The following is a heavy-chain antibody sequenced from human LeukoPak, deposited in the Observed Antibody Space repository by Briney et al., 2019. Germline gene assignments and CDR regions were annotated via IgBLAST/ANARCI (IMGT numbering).Heavy chain of an antibody. Sequence: GGSLRLSCAASGLTFSRYAMSWVRQAPGKGLEWVSVISGSGGLTYYADSVRGRFTISRDNSRDTLYLQMNSLRAEDTAVYYCSTSPSFGSSWYQFNYWGQGTLVTVSS. J-gene: IGHJ4*02. CDR3: STSPSFGSSWYQFNY. CDR2: ISGSGGLT. D-gene: IGHD6-13*01. V-gene: IGHV3-23*01. CDR1: GLTFSRYA.